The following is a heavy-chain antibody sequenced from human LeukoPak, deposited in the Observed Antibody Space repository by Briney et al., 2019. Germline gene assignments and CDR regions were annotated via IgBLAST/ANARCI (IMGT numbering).Heavy chain of an antibody. D-gene: IGHD3-22*01. CDR2: ISSSSSYI. CDR1: GFTFRNYA. V-gene: IGHV3-21*01. Sequence: GTLRLSCAASGFTFRNYAMSWVRQAPGKGLEWVSSISSSSSYIYYADSVKGRFTISRDNAKNSLYLQMNSLRAEDTAVYYCARDRYDSSGYLDYWGQGTLVTVSS. CDR3: ARDRYDSSGYLDY. J-gene: IGHJ4*02.